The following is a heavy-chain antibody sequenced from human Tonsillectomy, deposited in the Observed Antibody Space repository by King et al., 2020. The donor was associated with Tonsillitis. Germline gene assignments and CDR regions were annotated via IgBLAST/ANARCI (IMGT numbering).Heavy chain of an antibody. Sequence: QLVESGPEVKKPGTSVKVSCKASGFTFTSSAVQWVRKARGQRLEGKGWIVVGSGNTNYAQKFQERVTITRDMSTSTAYMELSSLRSEDTAVYYCAAGRVPGAFWSGRHDAFDIWGQGTMVTVSS. J-gene: IGHJ3*02. D-gene: IGHD3-3*01. CDR3: AAGRVPGAFWSGRHDAFDI. CDR2: IVVGSGNT. CDR1: GFTFTSSA. V-gene: IGHV1-58*01.